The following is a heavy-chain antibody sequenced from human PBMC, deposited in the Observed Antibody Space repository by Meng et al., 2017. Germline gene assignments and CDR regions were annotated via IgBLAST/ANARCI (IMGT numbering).Heavy chain of an antibody. Sequence: SAKVSCKASGGIFCSYAISWVRQAPGQGLEWMGGIIPIFGTANYAKKFQSRVTITADESTSTAYMELSSLRSEDTAVYYCARVSVVVPAASSSGYYYYGMDVWGQGTTVTVSS. CDR3: ARVSVVVPAASSSGYYYYGMDV. CDR1: GGIFCSYA. J-gene: IGHJ6*02. V-gene: IGHV1-69*13. D-gene: IGHD2-2*01. CDR2: IIPIFGTA.